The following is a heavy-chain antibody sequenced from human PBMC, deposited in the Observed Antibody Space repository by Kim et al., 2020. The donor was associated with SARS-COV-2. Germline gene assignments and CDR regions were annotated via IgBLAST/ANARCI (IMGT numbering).Heavy chain of an antibody. CDR1: GFTFSSYN. CDR3: ATPSGYSGDTILDY. V-gene: IGHV3-21*01. D-gene: IGHD1-26*01. Sequence: GGSLRLSCAASGFTFSSYNMHWVRQAPGKGLEWVSSISSSSSYIYYADSVKGRFTISRDNAKNSLYLQMNSLRAEDTAVYYCATPSGYSGDTILDYWGQGTQVTVSS. CDR2: ISSSSSYI. J-gene: IGHJ4*02.